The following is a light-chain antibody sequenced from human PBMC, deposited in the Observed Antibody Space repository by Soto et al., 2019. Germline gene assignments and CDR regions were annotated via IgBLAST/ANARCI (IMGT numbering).Light chain of an antibody. Sequence: EIVMTQSPATLSVSPGERATLSCRASQSVSSNLAWFHQKPGQAPRLLIYGTSTRATGIPARFSGRGSGTEFTLTISSLQSEDFAVYYCQQYNNWPYTFGQGTNLEIK. V-gene: IGKV3-15*01. CDR1: QSVSSN. J-gene: IGKJ2*01. CDR2: GTS. CDR3: QQYNNWPYT.